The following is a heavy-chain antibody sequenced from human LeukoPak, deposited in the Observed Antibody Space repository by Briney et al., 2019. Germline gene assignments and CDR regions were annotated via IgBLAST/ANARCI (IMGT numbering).Heavy chain of an antibody. CDR3: ARHVPGTAMAPGFDY. J-gene: IGHJ4*02. Sequence: KSSETLSLTCTVSGGSISSISHYWGWIRQPPGKGLEWIGSVYYNGDTYHNTSLKSRVTISVDTSENQMSLRLSSVTAADTAAYFCARHVPGTAMAPGFDYWGQGTLVTVSS. D-gene: IGHD5-18*01. V-gene: IGHV4-39*01. CDR1: GGSISSISHY. CDR2: VYYNGDT.